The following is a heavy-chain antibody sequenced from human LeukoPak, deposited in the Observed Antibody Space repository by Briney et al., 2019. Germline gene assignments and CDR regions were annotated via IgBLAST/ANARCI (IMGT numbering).Heavy chain of an antibody. D-gene: IGHD1-26*01. CDR2: IYYSGST. CDR1: GGSISGSGSSYY. CDR3: ARTPRYSGNYYNAFDI. J-gene: IGHJ3*02. Sequence: PSETLSLTRTVSGGSISGSGSSYYWVWIRQPPGKGLEWIGSIYYSGSTYYNPSLKSRVTISVDTSKNQFSLKLSSVTAADTAVYFCARTPRYSGNYYNAFDIWGQGTTVTVSS. V-gene: IGHV4-39*01.